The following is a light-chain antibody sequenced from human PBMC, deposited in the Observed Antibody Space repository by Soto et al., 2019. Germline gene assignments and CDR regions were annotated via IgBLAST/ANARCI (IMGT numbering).Light chain of an antibody. V-gene: IGLV3-1*01. CDR1: KLGDKY. CDR2: QDS. CDR3: QAWDKHWVV. J-gene: IGLJ2*01. Sequence: SYELTQPPSVSVSPGQTASITCSGDKLGDKYACWYQQKPGQSPVLVIYQDSKRPSGIPERFSGSNSGNTATLTISGTQAMDEADYYCQAWDKHWVVFGGGTKLTVL.